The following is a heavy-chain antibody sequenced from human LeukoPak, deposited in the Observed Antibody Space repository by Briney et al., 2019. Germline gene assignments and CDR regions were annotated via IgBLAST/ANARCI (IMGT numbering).Heavy chain of an antibody. D-gene: IGHD2-8*01. CDR2: ISGSGGST. CDR3: ARAGHCTNGICYTADFDY. CDR1: GFTFSSYA. J-gene: IGHJ4*02. V-gene: IGHV3-23*01. Sequence: GGSLRLSCAASGFTFSSYAMSWVRQAPGKGLEWVSAISGSGGSTYYADSVKGRFTISRDNSKDTLYLQMNSLRAEDTAVYYCARAGHCTNGICYTADFDYWGQGTLVTVSS.